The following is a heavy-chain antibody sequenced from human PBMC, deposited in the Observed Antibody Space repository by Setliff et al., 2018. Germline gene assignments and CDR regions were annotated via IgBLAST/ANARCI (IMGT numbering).Heavy chain of an antibody. J-gene: IGHJ4*02. D-gene: IGHD1-1*01. CDR2: INSDGSST. V-gene: IGHV3-74*01. Sequence: RGGSLRLSCAASGFSFSNYWMHWVRQAPGKGLVWVSRINSDGSSTNYADSVKGQFTVSRDNAKNTLYLQMNSLRAEDTAVYYCARDGHNVYYFDYWGLGTLVTVSS. CDR3: ARDGHNVYYFDY. CDR1: GFSFSNYW.